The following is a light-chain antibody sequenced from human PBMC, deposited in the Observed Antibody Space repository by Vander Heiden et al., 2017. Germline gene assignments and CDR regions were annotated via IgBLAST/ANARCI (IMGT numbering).Light chain of an antibody. V-gene: IGKV1-39*01. CDR3: QQSDSTPPEDT. CDR2: AAS. J-gene: IGKJ2*01. CDR1: QSISTY. Sequence: DIQMTQSPSSLSASVGDRVTISCRASQSISTYLNWYQQKPGRAPKLLIYAASSLQSGVPSRFSGSGSGTDFTLTITSLQPEDFATYYCQQSDSTPPEDTFGQGTKLEIK.